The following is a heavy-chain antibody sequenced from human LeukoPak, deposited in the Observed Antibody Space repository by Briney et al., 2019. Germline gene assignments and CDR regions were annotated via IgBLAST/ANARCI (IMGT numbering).Heavy chain of an antibody. CDR1: GFTFSSYG. CDR3: ARVVYCSGGSCYDY. V-gene: IGHV3-23*01. CDR2: ISGSGGST. J-gene: IGHJ4*02. D-gene: IGHD2-15*01. Sequence: PGGSLRLSCAASGFTFSSYGMSWVRQAPGKGLEWVSAISGSGGSTYCADSVKGRFTISRDNSKNTLYLQMNSLRAEDTAVYYCARVVYCSGGSCYDYWGQGTLVTVSS.